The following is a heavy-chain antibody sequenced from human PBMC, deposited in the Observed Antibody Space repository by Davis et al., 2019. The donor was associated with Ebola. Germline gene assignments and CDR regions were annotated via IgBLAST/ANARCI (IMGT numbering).Heavy chain of an antibody. J-gene: IGHJ6*02. D-gene: IGHD2-2*01. Sequence: MPSETLSLTCTVSGGSISSYYWSWIRQPPGKGLEWIGYIYYSGSTNYNPSLKSRVTISVDTSKNQFSLKLSSVTAADTAVYYCARARIRKDCSSTSCYLLYYYAMDVWGQGTTVTVSS. V-gene: IGHV4-59*01. CDR2: IYYSGST. CDR3: ARARIRKDCSSTSCYLLYYYAMDV. CDR1: GGSISSYY.